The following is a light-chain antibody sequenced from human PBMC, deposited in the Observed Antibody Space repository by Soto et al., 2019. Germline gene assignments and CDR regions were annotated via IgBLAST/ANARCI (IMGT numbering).Light chain of an antibody. CDR1: QSLIHSDGDTY. V-gene: IGKV2-30*02. Sequence: DGGMTQSPLSLPVTLGQPASISCRSSQSLIHSDGDTYLNWFQQRPGQSPRRLIYKVSDRDSGAPERVTGSVSGTDFTLKISRVEAEDVGVYYCMQGTHWQWTFGQGTEVEIK. CDR2: KVS. CDR3: MQGTHWQWT. J-gene: IGKJ1*01.